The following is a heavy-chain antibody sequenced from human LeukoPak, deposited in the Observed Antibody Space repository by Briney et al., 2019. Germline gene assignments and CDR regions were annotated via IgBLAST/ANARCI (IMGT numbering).Heavy chain of an antibody. D-gene: IGHD3-22*01. J-gene: IGHJ3*02. CDR2: IDYSGST. V-gene: IGHV4-39*01. CDR3: ARLSGITMIVVLISDAFDI. CDR1: GGSISSSSYY. Sequence: SETLSLTCTVSGGSISSSSYYWGWIRQSPGKGLEWIGSIDYSGSTYYNPSLKSRVTISVDTSKNQFSLKLSSVTAADTAVYYCARLSGITMIVVLISDAFDIWGQGTMVTVSS.